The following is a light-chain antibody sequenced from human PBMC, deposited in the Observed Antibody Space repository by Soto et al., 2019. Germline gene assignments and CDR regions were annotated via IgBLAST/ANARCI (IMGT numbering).Light chain of an antibody. CDR2: EVS. Sequence: QSALTQPPSASGSPGQSVTISCTGTSSDVGAYNYVSWYQQHPGKAPKLMIYEVSKRPSGVPYRFSGSKSGNTASLTVSGLQAEDEADYYCNSYAGSNNVVFGGGTKLTVL. CDR1: SSDVGAYNY. CDR3: NSYAGSNNVV. V-gene: IGLV2-8*01. J-gene: IGLJ2*01.